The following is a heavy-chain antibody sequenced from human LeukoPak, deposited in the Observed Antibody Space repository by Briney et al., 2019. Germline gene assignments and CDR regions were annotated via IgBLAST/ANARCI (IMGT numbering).Heavy chain of an antibody. CDR1: GGSFSGYY. CDR3: ARPRSNTRISAAAGPRLPSKYFDL. Sequence: PSETLSLTCAVYGGSFSGYYWSWIRQPPGKGLEWSGEINHSGIPNYNPSLKSLVTISGDTSKNQFSLQRSSVAGADTAAYYCARPRSNTRISAAAGPRLPSKYFDLWGRGTLVTVSS. J-gene: IGHJ2*01. CDR2: INHSGIP. V-gene: IGHV4-34*01. D-gene: IGHD6-13*01.